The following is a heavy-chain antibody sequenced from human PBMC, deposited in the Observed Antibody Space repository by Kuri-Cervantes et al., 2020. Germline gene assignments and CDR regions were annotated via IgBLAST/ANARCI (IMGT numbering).Heavy chain of an antibody. CDR2: INHSGST. CDR3: ASSGQLGF. CDR1: GGSFSGYY. Sequence: SETLSLTCAVYGGSFSGYYWSWIRQPPGKGLEWIGEINHSGSTNYNPSLKSRFTITVDTSKNQFSLKLSSMTAADTAVYYCASSGQLGFWGQGTLVTVSS. V-gene: IGHV4-34*01. J-gene: IGHJ4*02. D-gene: IGHD6-13*01.